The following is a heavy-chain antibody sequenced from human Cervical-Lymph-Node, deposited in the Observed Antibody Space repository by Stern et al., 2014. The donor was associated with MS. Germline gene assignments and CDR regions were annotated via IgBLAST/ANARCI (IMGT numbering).Heavy chain of an antibody. Sequence: VQLVESGSEVRKPGASVKVSCKASGYVFTDFYMHWVRQAPGQGLEWMGRINPNTGGTNYAQNFQCRVTMTRDTSISTAYMELNGLRSDDTAVFFCASGISDNGATLDYWGQGSLVTVSS. D-gene: IGHD1-1*01. J-gene: IGHJ4*02. CDR2: INPNTGGT. CDR3: ASGISDNGATLDY. CDR1: GYVFTDFY. V-gene: IGHV1-2*06.